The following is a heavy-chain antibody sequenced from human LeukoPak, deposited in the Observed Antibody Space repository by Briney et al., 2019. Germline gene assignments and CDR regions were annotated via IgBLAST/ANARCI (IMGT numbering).Heavy chain of an antibody. D-gene: IGHD3-10*01. V-gene: IGHV4-34*01. CDR2: INHSGST. CDR1: GGSFSGYY. CDR3: ARAYGSGSYHSNWFES. Sequence: PSETLSLTCAVYGGSFSGYYWTWIRQPPGKGLEWIGEINHSGSTNYNPSLKSRVTMSVDTSMNQFFLRLNSVTAADTAVYYCARAYGSGSYHSNWFESWGQGTLVIVSS. J-gene: IGHJ5*01.